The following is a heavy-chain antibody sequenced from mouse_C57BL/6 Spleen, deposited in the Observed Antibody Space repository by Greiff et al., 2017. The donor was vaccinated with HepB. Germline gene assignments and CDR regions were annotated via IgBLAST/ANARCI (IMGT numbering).Heavy chain of an antibody. V-gene: IGHV2-9-1*01. D-gene: IGHD1-1*01. J-gene: IGHJ4*01. CDR3: ARNYYGSSYETFYAMDY. CDR1: GFSLTSYA. CDR2: IWTGGGT. Sequence: VKVVESGPGLVAPSQSLSITCTVSGFSLTSYAISWVRQPPGKGLEWLGVIWTGGGTNYNSALKSRLSISKDNSKSQVFLKRNSLQTDDTARYYCARNYYGSSYETFYAMDYWGQGTSVTVSS.